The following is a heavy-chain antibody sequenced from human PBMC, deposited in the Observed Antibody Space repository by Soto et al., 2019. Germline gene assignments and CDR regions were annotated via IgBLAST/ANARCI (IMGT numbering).Heavy chain of an antibody. CDR1: GYTFTGYY. D-gene: IGHD3-3*01. J-gene: IGHJ6*03. V-gene: IGHV1-2*04. CDR3: ARGLAELDFWSGFAPPYMDV. Sequence: ASVKVSCKASGYTFTGYYMHWVRQAPGQGLEWLGWMNPNSGGTSYAQKFQGWVTMTRDTSISTAYMELSRLRSEDTAVYYCARGLAELDFWSGFAPPYMDVWGKGTTVTVSS. CDR2: MNPNSGGT.